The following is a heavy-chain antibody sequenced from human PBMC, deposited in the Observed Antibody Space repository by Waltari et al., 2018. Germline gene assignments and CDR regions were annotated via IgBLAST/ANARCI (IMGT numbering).Heavy chain of an antibody. D-gene: IGHD2-15*01. CDR2: ISPIFGTA. CDR1: GGTFSSYA. J-gene: IGHJ1*01. Sequence: QVQLVQSGAEVKKPGSSVKVSCKASGGTFSSYAISWVRQAPGQGLEWMGGISPIFGTANYAQKFQGRVTITADEATSTAYMELSSLRSEDTAVYYCASAGCSGGSCYYVYFQHWGQGTLVTVSS. CDR3: ASAGCSGGSCYYVYFQH. V-gene: IGHV1-69*01.